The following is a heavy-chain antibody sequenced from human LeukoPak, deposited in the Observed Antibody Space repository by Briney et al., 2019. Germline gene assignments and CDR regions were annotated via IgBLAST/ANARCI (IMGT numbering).Heavy chain of an antibody. CDR2: ISSSSSYV. V-gene: IGHV3-21*01. J-gene: IGHJ4*02. D-gene: IGHD5-12*01. CDR3: ARVSGYSGYGNY. CDR1: GFTFSSYS. Sequence: GGSLRLSCAASGFTFSSYSMNWVRQAPGKGLEWVSSISSSSSYVYYVDSVKGRFTISRDNAKNSLYLQMNSLRAEDTAVYYCARVSGYSGYGNYWGQGTLVIVSS.